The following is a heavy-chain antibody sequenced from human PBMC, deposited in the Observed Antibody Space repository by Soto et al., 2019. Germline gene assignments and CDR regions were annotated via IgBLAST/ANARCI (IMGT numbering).Heavy chain of an antibody. CDR2: ISFDGSDK. Sequence: QMQLVESEGGVVQPGRSLRLSCVASGFTFNRYGMHWVRQAPGKGLEWVALISFDGSDKFYLDSVKGRFTLSRDNSKNTMFLQMNNLRSEDTALYYCAKDRTTGTQGLFYGLDVWGQGTTVTVSS. D-gene: IGHD4-4*01. J-gene: IGHJ6*01. V-gene: IGHV3-30*18. CDR1: GFTFNRYG. CDR3: AKDRTTGTQGLFYGLDV.